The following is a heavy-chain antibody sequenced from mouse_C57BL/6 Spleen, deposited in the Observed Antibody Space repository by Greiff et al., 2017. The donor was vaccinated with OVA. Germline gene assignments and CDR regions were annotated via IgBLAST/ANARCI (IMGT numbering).Heavy chain of an antibody. Sequence: QVQLKQPGAELVKPGASVKVSCKASGYTFTSYWMHWVKQRPGQGLEWIGRIHPSDSDTNYNQKFKGKATLTVDKSSSTAYMQLSSLTSEDSAVYYCAIEGFDPLTWFAYWGQGTLVTVSA. V-gene: IGHV1-74*01. D-gene: IGHD2-13*01. CDR3: AIEGFDPLTWFAY. J-gene: IGHJ3*01. CDR2: IHPSDSDT. CDR1: GYTFTSYW.